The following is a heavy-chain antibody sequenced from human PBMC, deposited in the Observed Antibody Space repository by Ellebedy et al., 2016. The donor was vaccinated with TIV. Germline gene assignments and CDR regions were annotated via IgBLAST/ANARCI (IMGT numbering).Heavy chain of an antibody. J-gene: IGHJ4*02. D-gene: IGHD4-11*01. CDR1: GGTFSSYA. CDR2: IIPILGIA. CDR3: ARVSLGFTVTTQRQDY. V-gene: IGHV1-69*04. Sequence: AASVKVSCKASGGTFSSYAISWVRQAPGQGLEWMGRIIPILGIANYAQKFQGRVTITADKSTSTAYMELRSLRSDDTAVYYCARVSLGFTVTTQRQDYWGQGTLVTVSS.